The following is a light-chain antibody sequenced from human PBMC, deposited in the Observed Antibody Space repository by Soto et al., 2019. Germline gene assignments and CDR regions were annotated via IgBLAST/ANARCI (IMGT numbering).Light chain of an antibody. CDR3: CSHAGSAVV. CDR1: SSDVGRYSF. CDR2: DVY. J-gene: IGLJ1*01. Sequence: QSVLTQPRSVSGSPGQSVTISCTGTSSDVGRYSFVSWYQQHPGKAPKLIIYDVYKRPSGVPDRFSGAKSGNTASLTISGLQAEYETDYYCCSHAGSAVVFGTGTKLTVL. V-gene: IGLV2-11*01.